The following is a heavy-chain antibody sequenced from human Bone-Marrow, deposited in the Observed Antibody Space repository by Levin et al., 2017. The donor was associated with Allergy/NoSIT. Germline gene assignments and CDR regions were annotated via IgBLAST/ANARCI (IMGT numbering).Heavy chain of an antibody. D-gene: IGHD6-13*01. V-gene: IGHV4-59*01. CDR3: ARGGIVVAARFFDY. J-gene: IGHJ4*02. CDR1: GGSFTSSY. CDR2: IYHSGST. Sequence: SQTLSLTCTVSGGSFTSSYWSWLRQPPGKGLEWIGFIYHSGSTNYNPSLKSRVTISVDTSKNQFSLKLNSVTAADTAVYYCARGGIVVAARFFDYWGQGTLVTVSS.